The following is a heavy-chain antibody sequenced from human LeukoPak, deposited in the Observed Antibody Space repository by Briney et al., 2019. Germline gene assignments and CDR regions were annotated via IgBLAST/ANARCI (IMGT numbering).Heavy chain of an antibody. D-gene: IGHD3-22*01. J-gene: IGHJ5*02. CDR1: GGTFSSYA. Sequence: ASVKVSCKASGGTFSSYAISWVRQAPGQGLEWMGGIIPIFGTANYAQKFQGRVTITADESTSTAYMELSSLRSEDTAVYYCARDRAQPHDYYDSSGYYYNWFDPWGQGTLVTVPS. V-gene: IGHV1-69*13. CDR3: ARDRAQPHDYYDSSGYYYNWFDP. CDR2: IIPIFGTA.